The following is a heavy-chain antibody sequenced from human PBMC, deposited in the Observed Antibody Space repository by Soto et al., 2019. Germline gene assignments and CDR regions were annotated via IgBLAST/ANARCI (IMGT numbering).Heavy chain of an antibody. V-gene: IGHV1-2*02. Sequence: QVQLVQSGGEVKKPGSSVKVSCKASGYTFTGYYMHWVRQAPGQGLEWMGWINPNNGDTNYARKFQGRVTMTRDTSINTAYMELNRLASDDTAVYYCASCTTTIGYRRGYGFDIWGQGTMVTVSS. CDR1: GYTFTGYY. D-gene: IGHD1-26*01. J-gene: IGHJ3*02. CDR3: ASCTTTIGYRRGYGFDI. CDR2: INPNNGDT.